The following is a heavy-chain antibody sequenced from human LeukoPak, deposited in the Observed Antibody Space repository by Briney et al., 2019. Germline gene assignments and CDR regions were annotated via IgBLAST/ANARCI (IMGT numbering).Heavy chain of an antibody. V-gene: IGHV3-7*01. CDR1: GFTFSNYW. CDR2: IKQDGIEK. D-gene: IGHD3-10*01. Sequence: GGSLRLSCAASGFTFSNYWMDWVRQVPGKGPEWVANIKQDGIEKYFFGSVKGRFAISRDNAKNLLYLQMTSLRVEDTAVYYCAREGMVRGVPDAFDLWGQGTMVTVSS. CDR3: AREGMVRGVPDAFDL. J-gene: IGHJ3*01.